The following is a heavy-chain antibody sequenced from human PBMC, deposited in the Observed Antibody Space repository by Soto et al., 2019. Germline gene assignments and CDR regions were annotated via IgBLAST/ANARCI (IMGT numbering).Heavy chain of an antibody. CDR1: GFTFSSYW. V-gene: IGHV3-7*01. CDR3: ARDGLEDDYDYIWGSYRFQDNLLFDY. J-gene: IGHJ4*02. CDR2: IKQDGSEK. D-gene: IGHD3-16*02. Sequence: GGSLRLSCAASGFTFSSYWMSWVRQAPGKGLEWVANIKQDGSEKYYVDSVKGRFTISRDNAKNSLYLQMNSLRAEDTAVYYCARDGLEDDYDYIWGSYRFQDNLLFDYWGQGTLVTVSS.